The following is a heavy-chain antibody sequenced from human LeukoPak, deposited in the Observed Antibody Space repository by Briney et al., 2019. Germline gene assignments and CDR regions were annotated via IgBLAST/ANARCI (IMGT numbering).Heavy chain of an antibody. J-gene: IGHJ4*02. Sequence: GGSLRLSCAASGFTFSSFWMSWVRQVPGKGLEWVANIKDDGSENHHVDSVRGRFTISRDNAKNSLYLQMNSLRAEDTAVYYCATNGHSHANWGQGTLATVSS. V-gene: IGHV3-7*01. CDR3: ATNGHSHAN. D-gene: IGHD2-2*01. CDR2: IKDDGSEN. CDR1: GFTFSSFW.